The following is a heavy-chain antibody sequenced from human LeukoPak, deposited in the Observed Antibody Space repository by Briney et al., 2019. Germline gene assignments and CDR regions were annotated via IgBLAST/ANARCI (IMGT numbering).Heavy chain of an antibody. V-gene: IGHV4-59*12. CDR3: ARGQYHLLYWYFDL. CDR2: IYYSGST. CDR1: GCSLSSYY. Sequence: SETLSLTCAVSGCSLSSYYWSWIRQPPGKGLEWIGYIYYSGSTNYNPSLKSRVTISVDTSKNQFSLKLSSVTAADTAVYYCARGQYHLLYWYFDLWGRGTLVTVSS. J-gene: IGHJ2*01. D-gene: IGHD2-2*01.